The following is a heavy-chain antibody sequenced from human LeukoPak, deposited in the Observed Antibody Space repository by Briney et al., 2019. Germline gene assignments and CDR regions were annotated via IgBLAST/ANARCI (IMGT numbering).Heavy chain of an antibody. J-gene: IGHJ3*02. V-gene: IGHV4-39*01. D-gene: IGHD3-16*01. CDR1: GGSISSSSYY. CDR3: ARYVWGSLDAFDI. CDR2: IYYSGST. Sequence: TSETLSLTCTVSGGSISSSSYYWGWIRQPPGKGLEWIGSIYYSGSTYYNPSLKSRVTISVDTSKNQFSLKLSSVTAADTAVYYCARYVWGSLDAFDIWGQGTMVTVSS.